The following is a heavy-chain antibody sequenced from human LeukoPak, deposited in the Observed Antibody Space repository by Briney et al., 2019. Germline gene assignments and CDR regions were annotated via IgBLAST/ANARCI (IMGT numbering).Heavy chain of an antibody. Sequence: PGGSLRLSCAASGLTFSSYGMTWVRQAPGKGLEWVSYISSSSSTIYYADSVKGRFTISRDNAKNSLYLQMNSLRAEDTAVYYCAELGITMIGGVWGKGTTVTISS. D-gene: IGHD3-10*02. CDR2: ISSSSSTI. CDR1: GLTFSSYG. CDR3: AELGITMIGGV. J-gene: IGHJ6*04. V-gene: IGHV3-48*04.